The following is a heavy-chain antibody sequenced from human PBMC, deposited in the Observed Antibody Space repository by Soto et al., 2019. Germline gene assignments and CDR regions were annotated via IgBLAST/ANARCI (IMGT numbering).Heavy chain of an antibody. V-gene: IGHV4-39*01. J-gene: IGHJ4*02. CDR3: XXXXXSGPITGFDN. Sequence: QLQLQESGPGLVKPSETLSLTCTVSGGSISNSSYQWGWIRQPPGKGLQWIGSVSYSGSTYYNPSLKSRLTISVVTSKTXXXLXXXXXXXXXXXXXXXXXXXXSGPITGFDNWGRGTLITVSS. CDR2: VSYSGST. D-gene: IGHD5-12*01. CDR1: GGSISNSSYQ.